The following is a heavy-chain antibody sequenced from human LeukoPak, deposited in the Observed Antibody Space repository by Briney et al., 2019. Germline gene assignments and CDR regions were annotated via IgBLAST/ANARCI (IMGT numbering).Heavy chain of an antibody. D-gene: IGHD3-10*01. V-gene: IGHV4-34*01. J-gene: IGHJ5*02. Sequence: SETLSLTCAVYGGSFSGYYWSWIRQPPGKGLERIGYIDHSGSAYYNPSLKSRVIISVDRSKNQFSLKLSSVTAADTTVYYCARTGSGSYDWFDPWGQGTLVTVSS. CDR2: IDHSGSA. CDR1: GGSFSGYY. CDR3: ARTGSGSYDWFDP.